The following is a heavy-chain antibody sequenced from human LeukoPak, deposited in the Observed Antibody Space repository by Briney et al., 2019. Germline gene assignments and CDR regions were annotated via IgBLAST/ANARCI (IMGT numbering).Heavy chain of an antibody. CDR1: GYSFTNYW. CDR2: IYPGDSDA. D-gene: IGHD5-24*01. J-gene: IGHJ3*02. Sequence: GESLKISCKGSGYSFTNYWIGWVRQMPGKGLEWMGIIYPGDSDARYSPSFQGQVTISADKSISTAYLQWSSLKASDTAMYYCARHRGLPLDAFDIWGQGTMVTVSS. V-gene: IGHV5-51*01. CDR3: ARHRGLPLDAFDI.